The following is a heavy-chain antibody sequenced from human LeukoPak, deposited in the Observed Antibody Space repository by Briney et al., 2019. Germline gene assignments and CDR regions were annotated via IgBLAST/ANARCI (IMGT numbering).Heavy chain of an antibody. V-gene: IGHV3-74*01. D-gene: IGHD3/OR15-3a*01. CDR2: INSDGSST. CDR1: GFTFTSYW. Sequence: GGSLRLSCAGSGFTFTSYWMHWVRQAPGKGLVWVSRINSDGSSTTYADSVKGRFTISRDNAKNTLYLQMSSLRAEGTAVYYCARDGRGFDPWGQGTLVTVSS. J-gene: IGHJ5*02. CDR3: ARDGRGFDP.